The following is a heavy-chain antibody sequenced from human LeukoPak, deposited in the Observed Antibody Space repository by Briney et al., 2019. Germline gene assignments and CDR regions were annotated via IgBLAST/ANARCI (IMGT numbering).Heavy chain of an antibody. CDR3: ARDLRNVRGVIDY. J-gene: IGHJ4*02. CDR1: GFTFSSYE. Sequence: GGSLRLSCAVSGFTFSSYEMNWVRQAPGKGLEWVSYISSSGSTIYYADSVKGRFTISRDNAKNSLYLQMNSLRAEDTAVYYCARDLRNVRGVIDYWGQGTLVTVSS. CDR2: ISSSGSTI. V-gene: IGHV3-48*03. D-gene: IGHD3-10*01.